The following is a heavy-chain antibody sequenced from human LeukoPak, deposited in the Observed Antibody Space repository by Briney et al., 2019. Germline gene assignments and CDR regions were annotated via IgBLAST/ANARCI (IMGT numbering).Heavy chain of an antibody. J-gene: IGHJ6*02. D-gene: IGHD3-22*01. CDR2: IYYSGST. CDR1: GGSISSGDYY. V-gene: IGHV4-30-4*01. Sequence: SETLSLTCTVSGGSISSGDYYWSWIRQPPGKGLEWIGYIYYSGSTYYNPSLKSRVTISVDTSKNQFSLKLSSVTAADTAVYYCARDRVVVITGALYYYYGMDVWGQGTTVTVYS. CDR3: ARDRVVVITGALYYYYGMDV.